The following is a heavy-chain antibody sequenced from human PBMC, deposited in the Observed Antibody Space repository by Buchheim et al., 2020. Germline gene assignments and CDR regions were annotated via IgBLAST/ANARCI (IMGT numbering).Heavy chain of an antibody. V-gene: IGHV3-15*01. CDR2: IKSKTNGETT. CDR1: GFTFSDAW. CDR3: TTELLAVGAIRLDP. D-gene: IGHD1-26*01. Sequence: EVQLLESGGGLVQPGGSLRLSCAASGFTFSDAWMTWVRQAPGKGLEWVGRIKSKTNGETTDYAAPVKGRFTISRDDSKSTLYLQMNSLKSEDTALYYCTTELLAVGAIRLDPWGQGTL. J-gene: IGHJ5*02.